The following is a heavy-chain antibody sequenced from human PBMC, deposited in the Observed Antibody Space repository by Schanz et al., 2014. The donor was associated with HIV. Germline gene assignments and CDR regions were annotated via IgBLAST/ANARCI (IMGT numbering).Heavy chain of an antibody. J-gene: IGHJ6*02. CDR2: ISGGSGST. V-gene: IGHV3-9*01. CDR3: AKTSITLGMDV. CDR1: GFSFDDCA. Sequence: EVQLVESGGGWVQPGRSLRLSCTASGFSFDDCAMHWVRQAPGKGLEWVSSISGGSGSTFYADSVKGRFTISRVNSKNTLYLQMNSLRAEDTAIYYCAKTSITLGMDVWGQGTTVTVSS. D-gene: IGHD1-20*01.